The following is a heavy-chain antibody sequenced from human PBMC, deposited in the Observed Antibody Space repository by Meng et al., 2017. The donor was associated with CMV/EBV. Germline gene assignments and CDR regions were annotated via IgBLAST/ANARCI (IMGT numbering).Heavy chain of an antibody. J-gene: IGHJ5*02. CDR3: VRGFWGP. CDR2: INQDGTEK. V-gene: IGHV3-7*01. D-gene: IGHD3-16*01. CDR1: GSTFSDSW. Sequence: GGSLRLSCGASGSTFSDSWMSWVRQAPGKGLEWVANINQDGTEKYYVDSVKGRFTISRDNAKNSLYLQMNSLRAEDTAMYCCVRGFWGPWGQGTLVTVSS.